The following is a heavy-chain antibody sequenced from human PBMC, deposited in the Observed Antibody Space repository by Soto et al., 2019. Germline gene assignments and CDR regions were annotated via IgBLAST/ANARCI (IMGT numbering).Heavy chain of an antibody. CDR1: GFTFSSYW. CDR3: ARGTSHYNYVHVWY. D-gene: IGHD3-16*01. CDR2: IKQDGRET. Sequence: EVQLVESRGGLVQPGGSLRLSCAASGFTFSSYWMSWVRQAPGKALECVANIKQDGRETYYVDSVKGRFTISRDNANSALYLQMDSLGAEDTAVYYCARGTSHYNYVHVWYWGQGTHVIVSS. V-gene: IGHV3-7*03. J-gene: IGHJ4*02.